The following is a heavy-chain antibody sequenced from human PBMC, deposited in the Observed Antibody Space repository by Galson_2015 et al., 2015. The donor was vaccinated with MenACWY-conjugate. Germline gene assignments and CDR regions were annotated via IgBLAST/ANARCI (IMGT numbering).Heavy chain of an antibody. J-gene: IGHJ5*02. CDR1: GGSISIGSRS. CDR3: ARGGQYFDSTIWFDP. CDR2: IHHSGNS. D-gene: IGHD2/OR15-2a*01. Sequence: SLTCAVTGGSISIGSRSWSWLRQPPGKGPEWIGYIHHSGNSLYNPSLKSRVMISLDKSKNQFSLRLNSVTAADTAVYYCARGGQYFDSTIWFDPWGQGIQVTVST. V-gene: IGHV4-30-2*01.